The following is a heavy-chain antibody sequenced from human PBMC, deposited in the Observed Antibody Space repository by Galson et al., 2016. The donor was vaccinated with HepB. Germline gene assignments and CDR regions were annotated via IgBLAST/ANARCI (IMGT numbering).Heavy chain of an antibody. CDR1: AGSISSGGYY. V-gene: IGHV4-31*03. Sequence: TLSPTCSVSAGSISSGGYYWSWIRQHPGKGLEWIGYINHSGTTYYNPSLSSRAAISVDTSKNQFSLEVSSVTAADTAVYYCARVSGNAFDIWGHGTMVTVSS. CDR3: ARVSGNAFDI. CDR2: INHSGTT. J-gene: IGHJ3*02.